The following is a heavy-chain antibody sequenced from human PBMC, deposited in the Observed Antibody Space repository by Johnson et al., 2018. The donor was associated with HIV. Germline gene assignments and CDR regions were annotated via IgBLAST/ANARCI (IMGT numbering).Heavy chain of an antibody. J-gene: IGHJ3*02. D-gene: IGHD2-15*01. CDR3: ARDELYRMYALTAVDI. V-gene: IGHV3-7*05. CDR2: IKEDGSEK. CDR1: GFSIRNFW. Sequence: EQLVESGGGLVQPGGSLRLSCAVSGFSIRNFWMTWVRQAPGKGLEWVANIKEDGSEKNYVDSVKGRFTISRDNAKNSLYLQMNSLRAEDTAKYYCARDELYRMYALTAVDIGGQGTMVIVSS.